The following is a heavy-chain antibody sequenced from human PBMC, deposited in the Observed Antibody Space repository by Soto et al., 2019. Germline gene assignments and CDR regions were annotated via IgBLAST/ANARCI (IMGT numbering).Heavy chain of an antibody. J-gene: IGHJ6*02. CDR2: ISAYNGNT. CDR1: GYTFTSYG. Sequence: ASVKVSCKASGYTFTSYGISWVRQAPGQGLEWMGWISAYNGNTNYAQKLQGRVTMTTDTSTSTAYMELRSLRSDDTAVYYCARDTPITGTTFSYYYYGMDVWGQGTTVTVSS. D-gene: IGHD1-7*01. V-gene: IGHV1-18*01. CDR3: ARDTPITGTTFSYYYYGMDV.